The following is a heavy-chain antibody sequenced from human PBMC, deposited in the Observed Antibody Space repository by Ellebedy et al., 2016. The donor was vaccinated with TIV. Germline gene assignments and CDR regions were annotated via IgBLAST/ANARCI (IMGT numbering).Heavy chain of an antibody. D-gene: IGHD2/OR15-2a*01. V-gene: IGHV4-4*08. J-gene: IGHJ5*02. CDR2: IYHSGST. CDR1: GGSISGYY. Sequence: SETLSLTCTVSGGSISGYYWSWIRQPPGKGLEWIGYIYHSGSTYYNPSLKSRVTISVDTSKNQFSLKLSSVTAADTAVYYCARGISTMNPWGQGTLVTVSS. CDR3: ARGISTMNP.